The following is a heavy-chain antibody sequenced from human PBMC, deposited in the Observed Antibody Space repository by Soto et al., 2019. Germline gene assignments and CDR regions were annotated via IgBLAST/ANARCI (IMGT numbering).Heavy chain of an antibody. V-gene: IGHV1-69*06. CDR1: GGTFSSYA. J-gene: IGHJ6*02. CDR3: ATGRYQLLSHYYYYGMDV. D-gene: IGHD2-2*01. Sequence: QVQLVQTGAEVKKPGSSVKVSCKASGGTFSSYAISWVRQAPGQGLEWMGGIIPIFGTANYAQKFQGRVTISPDKSTSTAYMELSSLRSEDTAVYYCATGRYQLLSHYYYYGMDVWGQGTTVTVSS. CDR2: IIPIFGTA.